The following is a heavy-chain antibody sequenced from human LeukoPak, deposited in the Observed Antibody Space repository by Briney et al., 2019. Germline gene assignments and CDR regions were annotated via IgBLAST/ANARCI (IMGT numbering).Heavy chain of an antibody. J-gene: IGHJ4*02. D-gene: IGHD2/OR15-2a*01. CDR1: GNYW. CDR3: VSFYETY. V-gene: IGHV3-74*01. CDR2: INSDGSWT. Sequence: GGSLRLSCAASGNYWMHWVRQVPGKGLVWVSHINSDGSWTSYADSVKGRFTISKDNAKNTVYLQMNGLRAEDTAVYYCVSFYETYWGRGTLVTVSS.